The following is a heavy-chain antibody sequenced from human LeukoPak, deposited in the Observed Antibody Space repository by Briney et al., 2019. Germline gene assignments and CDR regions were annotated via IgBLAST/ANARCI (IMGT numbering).Heavy chain of an antibody. CDR2: TRNKANSYTT. Sequence: PGGSLTLSCAASGFTFSDYYMDWVRQAPGKGLEWVGRTRNKANSYTTEYAASVKGRCTISRDDSKNSLSLQMNSLNTEDTSVYCCARTPRPSEYCSGGSGYDGGTHFDYWGQGTLVTVSS. J-gene: IGHJ4*02. D-gene: IGHD2-15*01. CDR3: ARTPRPSEYCSGGSGYDGGTHFDY. CDR1: GFTFSDYY. V-gene: IGHV3-72*01.